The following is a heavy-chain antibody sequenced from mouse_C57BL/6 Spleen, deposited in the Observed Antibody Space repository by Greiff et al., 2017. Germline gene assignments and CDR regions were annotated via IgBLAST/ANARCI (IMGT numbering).Heavy chain of an antibody. V-gene: IGHV1-63*01. CDR1: GYTFTNYW. D-gene: IGHD2-3*01. Sequence: QVQLQQSGAELVRPGTSVKMSCKASGYTFTNYWIGWAKQRPGHGLEWIGDIYPGGGYTKYNEKFKGKATMTADKSSSTAYMQFSSLTSEDSAIYYCARWDFYDGLRYFDVWGTGTTVTVSS. J-gene: IGHJ1*03. CDR3: ARWDFYDGLRYFDV. CDR2: IYPGGGYT.